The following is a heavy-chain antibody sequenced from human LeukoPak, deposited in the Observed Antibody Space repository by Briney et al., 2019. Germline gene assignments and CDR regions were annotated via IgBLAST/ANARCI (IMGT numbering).Heavy chain of an antibody. Sequence: GGSLRLSCEASRFSFSAYPMGWVRRAPGKGLEWVSGISASGNVTFHADPLQGRFTISRDNSKNTLYLQMNSLRAEDTAEYYCAKSLLTTASGTGRAFDIWGQGTIVTVSA. J-gene: IGHJ3*02. V-gene: IGHV3-23*01. D-gene: IGHD1-26*01. CDR1: RFSFSAYP. CDR2: ISASGNVT. CDR3: AKSLLTTASGTGRAFDI.